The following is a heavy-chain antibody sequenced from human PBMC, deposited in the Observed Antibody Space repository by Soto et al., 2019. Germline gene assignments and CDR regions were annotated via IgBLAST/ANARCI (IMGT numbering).Heavy chain of an antibody. CDR3: ARREKTRKFDS. Sequence: QLQLQESGPGLVKPSETLSLTCIVSGGSVRNSAYTWGWIRQPPGKGLEWIGTSFYSGDTFYNPSLMSRVTISVDTSQNQFSLKLRSATAADTAVYFCARREKTRKFDSWGQGTLVNVSS. J-gene: IGHJ5*01. V-gene: IGHV4-39*01. CDR2: SFYSGDT. CDR1: GGSVRNSAYT.